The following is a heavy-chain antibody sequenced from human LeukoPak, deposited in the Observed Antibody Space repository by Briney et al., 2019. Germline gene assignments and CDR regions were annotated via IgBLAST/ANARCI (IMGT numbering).Heavy chain of an antibody. CDR3: ARRGSSGLYYFDY. Sequence: SGGSLRLSCAASGFTFSSYSMNWVRQAPGKGLEWVSSISSSSSYIYYADSVKGRFTISRDNAKNSLYLQMNSLRAEDTAVYYCARRGSSGLYYFDYWGQGTLVTVSS. V-gene: IGHV3-21*01. CDR1: GFTFSSYS. D-gene: IGHD6-19*01. CDR2: ISSSSSYI. J-gene: IGHJ4*02.